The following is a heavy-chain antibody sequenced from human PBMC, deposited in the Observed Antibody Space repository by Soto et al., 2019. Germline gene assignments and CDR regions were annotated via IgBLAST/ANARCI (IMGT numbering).Heavy chain of an antibody. Sequence: GGSLRLSCAASGYTFSSYAMSWVRQAPGKGLEWVSSISGSGATTYYADSVKGRFTISRDNSKNTLYLQMNSLRAEDTAVYYCAKLEGYDFWSGYSSFDYWGQGTLVTVSS. V-gene: IGHV3-23*01. D-gene: IGHD3-3*01. CDR2: ISGSGATT. CDR1: GYTFSSYA. J-gene: IGHJ4*02. CDR3: AKLEGYDFWSGYSSFDY.